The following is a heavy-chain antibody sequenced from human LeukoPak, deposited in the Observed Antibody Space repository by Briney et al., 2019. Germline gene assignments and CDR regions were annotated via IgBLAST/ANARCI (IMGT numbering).Heavy chain of an antibody. V-gene: IGHV4-34*01. J-gene: IGHJ4*02. D-gene: IGHD6-13*01. CDR1: GGSFSGYY. Sequence: PSETLSLTCAVYGGSFSGYYWSWTRQPPGKGLEWIGEINHSGSTNYNPSLKSRVTISVDTSKNQFSLKLSSVTAADTAVYYCARGSSSWLDYWGQGTLVTVSS. CDR2: INHSGST. CDR3: ARGSSSWLDY.